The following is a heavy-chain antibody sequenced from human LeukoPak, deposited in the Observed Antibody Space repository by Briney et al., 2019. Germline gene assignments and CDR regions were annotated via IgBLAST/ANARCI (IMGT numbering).Heavy chain of an antibody. J-gene: IGHJ4*02. V-gene: IGHV3-30-3*01. D-gene: IGHD3-10*01. CDR2: ISYDGSNK. CDR3: ARNYDYGDY. CDR1: GFIFSSYA. Sequence: GGSLRLSCSASGFIFSSYAMHWVRQAPGKGLEWVAVISYDGSNKYYADSVKGRFTISRDNSKNTLYLQMNSLRAEDTAVYYCARNYDYGDYWGQGTLVTVSS.